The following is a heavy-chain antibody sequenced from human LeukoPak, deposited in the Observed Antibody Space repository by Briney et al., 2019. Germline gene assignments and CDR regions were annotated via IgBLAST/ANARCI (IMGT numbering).Heavy chain of an antibody. V-gene: IGHV1-18*01. D-gene: IGHD1-1*01. CDR3: ARVASAWNRRATVDY. Sequence: ASVKVSCKASGYTFTSYGISWVRQAPGQGLEWMGWISAYNGNTNYARKLQGRVTMTTDTSTSTAYMKLRSLRSDDTAVYYCARVASAWNRRATVDYWGQGTLVTVSS. J-gene: IGHJ4*02. CDR2: ISAYNGNT. CDR1: GYTFTSYG.